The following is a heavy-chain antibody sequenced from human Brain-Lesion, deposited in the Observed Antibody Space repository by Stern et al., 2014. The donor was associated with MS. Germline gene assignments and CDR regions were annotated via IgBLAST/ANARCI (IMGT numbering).Heavy chain of an antibody. Sequence: QMQLVQSGPGLVKPSQTLSLSCTVSGGSISSGGYYWSWIRQPAGKGLEWIGRIFNSGSTSYNPPPKCRVTISIDTSKNQFSLRLNSMSAADTAVYYCARGRVVPGFQYYATDVWGQGTTVIVSS. D-gene: IGHD2-2*01. CDR3: ARGRVVPGFQYYATDV. V-gene: IGHV4-61*02. J-gene: IGHJ6*02. CDR1: GGSISSGGYY. CDR2: IFNSGST.